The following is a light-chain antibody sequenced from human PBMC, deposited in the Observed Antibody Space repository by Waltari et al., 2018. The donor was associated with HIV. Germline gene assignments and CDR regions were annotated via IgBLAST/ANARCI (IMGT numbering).Light chain of an antibody. CDR3: QQYYSTPWT. CDR2: WAS. J-gene: IGKJ1*01. CDR1: QSVVYSSNSKNY. V-gene: IGKV4-1*01. Sequence: DIVMTQSPDSLAVSLGERATINCKSSQSVVYSSNSKNYLAWYQQKPGQPPKLLIYWASTRESGVPDRFSGSGSGTDFTLTISSLQAEDVAVYYCQQYYSTPWTFGQGTKVEIK.